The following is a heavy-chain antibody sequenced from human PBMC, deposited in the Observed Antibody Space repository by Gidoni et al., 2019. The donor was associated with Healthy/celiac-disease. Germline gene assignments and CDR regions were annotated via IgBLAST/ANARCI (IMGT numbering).Heavy chain of an antibody. V-gene: IGHV3-48*02. Sequence: EVQLVESGGGLVQPGGSLRLAGEAAGFTFSSYSMNWVRQAPGKGLEWVSYISSSSSTIYYADSVKGRFTISRDNAKNSLYLQMNSLRDEDTAVYYCAREVLLWFGELLYNWFDPWGQGTLVTVSS. CDR3: AREVLLWFGELLYNWFDP. J-gene: IGHJ5*02. CDR1: GFTFSSYS. CDR2: ISSSSSTI. D-gene: IGHD3-10*01.